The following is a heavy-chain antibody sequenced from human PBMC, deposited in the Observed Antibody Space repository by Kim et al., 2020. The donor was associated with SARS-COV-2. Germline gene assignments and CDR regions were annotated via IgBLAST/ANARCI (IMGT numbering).Heavy chain of an antibody. V-gene: IGHV3-30*03. CDR3: ARDYGDHDAFDI. Sequence: GSLRLSCAASGFTFSSYGMHWVRQAPGKGLEWVAVISYDGSNKYYADSVKGRFTISRDNSKNTLYLQMNSLRAEDTAVYYCARDYGDHDAFDIWGQGTM. D-gene: IGHD4-17*01. J-gene: IGHJ3*02. CDR1: GFTFSSYG. CDR2: ISYDGSNK.